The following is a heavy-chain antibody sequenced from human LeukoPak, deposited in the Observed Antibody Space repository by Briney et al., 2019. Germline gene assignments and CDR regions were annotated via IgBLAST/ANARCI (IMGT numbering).Heavy chain of an antibody. CDR2: IYYNGNT. V-gene: IGHV4-39*07. CDR3: ARTYCSSTSCYYYYGMDV. D-gene: IGHD2-2*01. CDR1: GGSISSSSYY. Sequence: KSSETLSLTCIVSGGSISSSSYYWGWIRQPPGEGLEWIGSIYYNGNTYYNPSLKSRVTISVDTSKNQFSLKLSSVTAADTAVYYCARTYCSSTSCYYYYGMDVWGQGTTVTVSS. J-gene: IGHJ6*02.